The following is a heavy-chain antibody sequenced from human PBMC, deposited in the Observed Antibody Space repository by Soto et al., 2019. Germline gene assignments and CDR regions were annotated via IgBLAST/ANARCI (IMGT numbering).Heavy chain of an antibody. Sequence: GGSLRLSCAASGFTFSSYAMSWVRQAPGKGLEWVSAISGSGGSTYYADSVKGRFTISRDNSKNTLYLQMNSLRAEDTAVYYCAKDLIGTMLPGYYFDYWGQGTLVTVSS. CDR3: AKDLIGTMLPGYYFDY. V-gene: IGHV3-23*01. J-gene: IGHJ4*02. CDR1: GFTFSSYA. CDR2: ISGSGGST. D-gene: IGHD3-10*01.